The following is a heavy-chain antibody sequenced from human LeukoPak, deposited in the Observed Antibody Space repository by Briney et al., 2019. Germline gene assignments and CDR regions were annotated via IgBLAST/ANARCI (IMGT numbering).Heavy chain of an antibody. D-gene: IGHD1-1*01. CDR1: GYSISSGYY. J-gene: IGHJ5*02. CDR3: ARAPTRLGFWFDP. V-gene: IGHV4-38-2*02. Sequence: PSETLSLTCTVSGYSISSGYYWGWIRQPPGKGLEWIGEINHSGSTNYNPSLKSRVTISVDTSKNQFSLKLSSVTAADTAVYYCARAPTRLGFWFDPWGQGTLVTVSS. CDR2: INHSGST.